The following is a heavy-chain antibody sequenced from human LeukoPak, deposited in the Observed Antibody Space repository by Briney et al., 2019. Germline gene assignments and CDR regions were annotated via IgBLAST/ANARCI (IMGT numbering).Heavy chain of an antibody. Sequence: SETLSLICTVSGDSISSYYWSWIRQPPGKGLEWIAYIYYGGNSNYNPSLKSRVTISVDTSKNQFSLRLTSVTAADTAVYYCARLRGAFDIWGQGTMVTVSS. J-gene: IGHJ3*02. CDR1: GDSISSYY. D-gene: IGHD3-3*01. V-gene: IGHV4-59*01. CDR2: IYYGGNS. CDR3: ARLRGAFDI.